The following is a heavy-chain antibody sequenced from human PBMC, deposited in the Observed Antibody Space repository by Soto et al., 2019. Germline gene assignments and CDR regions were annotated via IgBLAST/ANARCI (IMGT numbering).Heavy chain of an antibody. CDR3: VRHRDDYFDILTGYYTVYYYYYMDV. CDR2: IYYSGST. Sequence: SETLSLTCTVSGGSISSSSYYWGWIRQPPGKGLEWIGSIYYSGSTYYNTYLKSRITISVDTSKNQISLKLSYVTAANTAVNYCVRHRDDYFDILTGYYTVYYYYYMDVWGKGTTVTVSS. D-gene: IGHD3-9*01. CDR1: GGSISSSSYY. J-gene: IGHJ6*03. V-gene: IGHV4-39*01.